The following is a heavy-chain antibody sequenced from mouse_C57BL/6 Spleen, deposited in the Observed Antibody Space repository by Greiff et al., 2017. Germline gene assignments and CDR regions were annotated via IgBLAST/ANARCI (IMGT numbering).Heavy chain of an antibody. V-gene: IGHV1-26*01. CDR2: INPNNGGT. Sequence: VQLKQSGPELVKPGASVKISCTASGYTFTDYYMHWVKQSHGKSLEWIGDINPNNGGTSYNQKFKGKATVTVDKSSSTAYMELRSLTSEDSAVYYCAGAWTGFDYWGQGTTLTVSS. CDR3: AGAWTGFDY. J-gene: IGHJ2*01. CDR1: GYTFTDYY.